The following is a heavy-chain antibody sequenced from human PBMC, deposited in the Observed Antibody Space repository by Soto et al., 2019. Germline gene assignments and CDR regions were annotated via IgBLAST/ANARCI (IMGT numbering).Heavy chain of an antibody. Sequence: QVQLVQSGAEVKKPGASVKVSCKASGYTFNSYGITWVRQAPGQGLEWMGWISTYNGKTNYAQKVQGRVTMTTDTSTSTAYRELRSLTSHDTAVYYCARGALPTATPSCFAPWGQGTLLTVSS. J-gene: IGHJ5*02. V-gene: IGHV1-18*04. CDR2: ISTYNGKT. D-gene: IGHD2-2*01. CDR3: ARGALPTATPSCFAP. CDR1: GYTFNSYG.